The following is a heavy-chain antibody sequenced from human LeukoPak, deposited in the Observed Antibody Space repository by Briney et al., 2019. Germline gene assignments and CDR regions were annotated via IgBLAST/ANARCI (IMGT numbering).Heavy chain of an antibody. D-gene: IGHD2-2*01. V-gene: IGHV4-30-2*01. CDR3: ARGHLGYCSSTSCYDEYYYGMDV. CDR2: IYHRGST. CDR1: GGSISSGGYS. Sequence: SETLSLTCAVSGGSISSGGYSWSWIRQPPGKGLEWIGYIYHRGSTYYNPSLKSRVTISVDRSKNQFSLKLSSVTAADTAVYYCARGHLGYCSSTSCYDEYYYGMDVWGKGTTVTVSS. J-gene: IGHJ6*04.